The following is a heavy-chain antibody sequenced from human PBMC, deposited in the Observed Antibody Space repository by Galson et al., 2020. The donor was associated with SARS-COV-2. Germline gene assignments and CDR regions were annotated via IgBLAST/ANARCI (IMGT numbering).Heavy chain of an antibody. V-gene: IGHV2-70*17. D-gene: IGHD1-26*01. CDR1: GLPLNTHGMS. Sequence: SGPTLVKPTQTLTLTCTFSGLPLNTHGMSVSWIRQPPGKALEWLARIDWDDDKFYSTSLRTSLTISKDTSKNQVVRTMTDMDPADTATYYCVGLMMRELVGHDAFDIWGQGTMVTVSS. CDR2: IDWDDDK. J-gene: IGHJ3*02. CDR3: VGLMMRELVGHDAFDI.